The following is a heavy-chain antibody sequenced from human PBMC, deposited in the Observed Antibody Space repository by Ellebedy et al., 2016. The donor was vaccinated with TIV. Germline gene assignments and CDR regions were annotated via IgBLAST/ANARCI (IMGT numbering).Heavy chain of an antibody. CDR2: ISATSLST. J-gene: IGHJ6*02. V-gene: IGHV3-23*01. D-gene: IGHD2-21*01. CDR1: GFTFSKYA. Sequence: GESLKISXAASGFTFSKYAVTWVRQAPGKGLDWVSSISATSLSTYSADSVKGRFTISRDNSKNTLYLQMNSLRAEDTAVYYCAKPIGQMTQFQHTMDVWGQGTTVTGSS. CDR3: AKPIGQMTQFQHTMDV.